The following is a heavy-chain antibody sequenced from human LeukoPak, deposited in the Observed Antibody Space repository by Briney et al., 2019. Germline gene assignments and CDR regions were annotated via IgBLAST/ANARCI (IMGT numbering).Heavy chain of an antibody. J-gene: IGHJ4*02. CDR1: GGSISSSSFY. CDR2: IYYSGST. D-gene: IGHD1-1*01. CDR3: AGNIKNWYYFHY. V-gene: IGHV4-39*01. Sequence: SETLSLTCTVSGGSISSSSFYWGWIRQPPGKGLEWIGSIYYSGSTYYNPSLKSRVTISVDTSKNQFSLKLSSVTAADTAVYYCAGNIKNWYYFHYWGQGTLVTVSS.